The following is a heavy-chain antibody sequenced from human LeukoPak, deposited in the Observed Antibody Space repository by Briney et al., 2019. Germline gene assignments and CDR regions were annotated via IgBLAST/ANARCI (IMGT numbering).Heavy chain of an antibody. CDR2: VYNGGST. D-gene: IGHD1-26*01. CDR3: AKVGIVGSYRFFDY. Sequence: GSLRLSCAASGFTVSNNYMSWVRQAPGKGLEWVSVVYNGGSTYYADSVKGRFTISRDNSKNTLYLQMNSLRAEDTAVYYCAKVGIVGSYRFFDYWGQGTLVTVSS. V-gene: IGHV3-53*01. J-gene: IGHJ4*02. CDR1: GFTVSNNY.